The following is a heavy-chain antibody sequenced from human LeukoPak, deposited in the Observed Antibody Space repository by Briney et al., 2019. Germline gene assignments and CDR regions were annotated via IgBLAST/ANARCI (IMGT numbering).Heavy chain of an antibody. D-gene: IGHD3-10*01. V-gene: IGHV1-69*13. CDR2: IIPIFGTA. J-gene: IGHJ6*04. CDR3: AENYYYGSGSYYKGNYYYYGMDV. CDR1: GGTFSSYA. Sequence: ASVKVSCKASGGTFSSYAISWARQAPGQGLEWMGGIIPIFGTANYAQKFQGRVTITADESTSTAYMELSSLRSEDTAVYYCAENYYYGSGSYYKGNYYYYGMDVWGKGTTVTVSS.